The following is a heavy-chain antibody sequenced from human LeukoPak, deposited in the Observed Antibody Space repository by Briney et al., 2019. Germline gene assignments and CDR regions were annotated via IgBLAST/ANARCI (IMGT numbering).Heavy chain of an antibody. CDR1: GGSISSYY. Sequence: PSETLSLTCTVSGGSISSYYWSWIRQPPGKGLEWIGYIYYSGSTNYNPSLKSRVTISVDTSKNQFSLKLSSVTAADTAVYYCARAHDFWSGSPLYYYYMDVWGKGTTVTVSS. D-gene: IGHD3-3*01. V-gene: IGHV4-59*01. CDR3: ARAHDFWSGSPLYYYYMDV. J-gene: IGHJ6*03. CDR2: IYYSGST.